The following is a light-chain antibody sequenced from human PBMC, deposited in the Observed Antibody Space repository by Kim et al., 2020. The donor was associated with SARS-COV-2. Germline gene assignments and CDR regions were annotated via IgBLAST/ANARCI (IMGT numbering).Light chain of an antibody. CDR3: RAWGSSTAV. Sequence: VSPGQTASSACTGNELRDEYGCWYQQEPGQSPVLFIYQDSPRPSGIPVRFSGSNTGNTATLTSIGAQAMDEADYYWRAWGSSTAVFGGGTQLTVL. CDR2: QDS. J-gene: IGLJ2*01. CDR1: ELRDEY. V-gene: IGLV3-1*01.